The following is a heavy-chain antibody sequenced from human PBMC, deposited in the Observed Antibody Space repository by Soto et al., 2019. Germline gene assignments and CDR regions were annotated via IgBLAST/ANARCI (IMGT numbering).Heavy chain of an antibody. V-gene: IGHV3-23*01. CDR1: GFSFSGYA. Sequence: PGGSLRLSCAASGFSFSGYAMSWVRQAPGKGLEWVSYISDSGTNTWYADSVKGRFTVSRDNSKNTLSLQMNSLRGEDTAVYYCAKIVVPAKNYFDSWGQGTLVTVSS. J-gene: IGHJ4*02. CDR3: AKIVVPAKNYFDS. D-gene: IGHD2-21*02. CDR2: ISDSGTNT.